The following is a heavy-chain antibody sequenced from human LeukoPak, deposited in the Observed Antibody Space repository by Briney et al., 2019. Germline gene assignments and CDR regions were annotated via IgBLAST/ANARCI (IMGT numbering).Heavy chain of an antibody. CDR1: AFTFTNYA. D-gene: IGHD3-22*01. J-gene: IGHJ4*02. Sequence: GGSLRLSRTASAFTFTNYAMNWVRQAPGKGLEWVSTISGSGTITYYSDSVKGRFTISRDDSKNTLYLQMNSLKTEDTAVYYCSTVDGSTGPPFDYWGQGTLVTVSS. CDR3: STVDGSTGPPFDY. CDR2: ISGSGTIT. V-gene: IGHV3-23*01.